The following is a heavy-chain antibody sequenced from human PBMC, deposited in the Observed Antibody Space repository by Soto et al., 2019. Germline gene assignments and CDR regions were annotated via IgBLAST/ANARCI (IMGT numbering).Heavy chain of an antibody. D-gene: IGHD3-10*01. V-gene: IGHV4-31*03. CDR3: ARAVEAGRWLHPPHGNWFDP. Sequence: QVQLQESGPGLVKPSQTLSLTCTVSGGSISSGGYYWSWIRQHPGKGLEWIGYIYYSGSTYYNPSLKSRVTISVDTSKNPFSLKLSSVTAADTAVYYCARAVEAGRWLHPPHGNWFDPWGQGTLVTVSS. CDR2: IYYSGST. CDR1: GGSISSGGYY. J-gene: IGHJ5*02.